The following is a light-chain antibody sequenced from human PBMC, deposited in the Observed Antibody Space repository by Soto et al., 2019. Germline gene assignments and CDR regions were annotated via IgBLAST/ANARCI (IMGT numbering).Light chain of an antibody. V-gene: IGLV1-40*01. CDR3: LSFDSSLSVV. J-gene: IGLJ7*02. Sequence: QSVLTQPPSVSGAPGQRVTISCTGSSSNIGAGYDVHWYQQLPGRAPKLLIYGNTNRPSGVPDRFSGSKSGTSASLAITGLQAEDGADYYCLSFDSSLSVVFGGGTQLTAL. CDR2: GNT. CDR1: SSNIGAGYD.